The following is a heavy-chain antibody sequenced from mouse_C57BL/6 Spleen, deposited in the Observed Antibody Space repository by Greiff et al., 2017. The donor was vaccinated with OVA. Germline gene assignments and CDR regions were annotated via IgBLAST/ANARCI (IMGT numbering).Heavy chain of an antibody. J-gene: IGHJ1*03. CDR2: INPNNGGT. CDR3: ARDAIYYGNYGGYFDV. V-gene: IGHV1-18*01. D-gene: IGHD2-1*01. CDR1: GYTFTDYN. Sequence: EVKLLESGPELVKPGASVKIPCKASGYTFTDYNMDWVKQSHGKSLEWIGDINPNNGGTIYNQKFKGKATLTVDKSSSTAYMELRSLTSEDTAVYYCARDAIYYGNYGGYFDVWGTGTTVTVSS.